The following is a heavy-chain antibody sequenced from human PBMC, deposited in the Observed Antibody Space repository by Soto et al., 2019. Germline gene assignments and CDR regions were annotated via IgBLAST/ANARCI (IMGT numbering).Heavy chain of an antibody. CDR2: IYSGGST. V-gene: IGHV3-66*02. CDR1: GFTVSNNY. D-gene: IGHD3-10*01. Sequence: GGSLRLSCAASGFTVSNNYMSWVRQAPGKGLEWVSLIYSGGSTYYADSVKGRFTISRDASKNTLYLQMNSLRAEDTAVYYCAKDEKLLWFGELLSDLDYWGQGTLVTVSS. J-gene: IGHJ4*02. CDR3: AKDEKLLWFGELLSDLDY.